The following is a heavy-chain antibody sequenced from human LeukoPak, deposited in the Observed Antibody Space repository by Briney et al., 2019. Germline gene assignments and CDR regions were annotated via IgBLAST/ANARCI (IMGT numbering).Heavy chain of an antibody. CDR1: GFNVNNAW. D-gene: IGHD2-21*01. J-gene: IGHJ4*02. CDR3: YTSITDY. CDR2: IRSKIDGGAT. Sequence: PGGSLRLSCAASGFNVNNAWMSWVRQAPGKGLEWVGRIRSKIDGGATDYAAPVKGRYTISRDDSKNTLYLQINSLKIEDTAMYYCYTSITDYWGQGTLVTVSS. V-gene: IGHV3-15*07.